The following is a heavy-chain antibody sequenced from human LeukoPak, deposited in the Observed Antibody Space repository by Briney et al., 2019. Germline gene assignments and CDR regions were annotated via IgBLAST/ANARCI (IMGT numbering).Heavy chain of an antibody. V-gene: IGHV4-39*01. Sequence: PSQTLSRTSTVSGCSMSSSSYYWDWIRQPPLKRLEGMWSSYYIGSTFYNPSRKSRVTISVDRSKNQFSLKLSTVTAADTAVYYCVGHSSSWTGRWGQGTLVTVSS. CDR3: VGHSSSWTGR. J-gene: IGHJ4*02. CDR2: SYYIGST. CDR1: GCSMSSSSYY. D-gene: IGHD6-13*01.